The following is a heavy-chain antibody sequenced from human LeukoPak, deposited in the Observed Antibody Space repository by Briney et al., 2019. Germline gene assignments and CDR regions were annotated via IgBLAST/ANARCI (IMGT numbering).Heavy chain of an antibody. CDR3: ARDKWAGVVFYSYYMDV. D-gene: IGHD1-26*01. CDR1: GYTFTNYY. Sequence: ASVKVSCKASGYTFTNYYMHWVRQAPGQGLEWMGIINPSGGSTSYAQKFQGIVTMTRDTSTSTVYMELSSLRSEDTAVYYCARDKWAGVVFYSYYMDVWGKGTTVTVSS. V-gene: IGHV1-46*01. CDR2: INPSGGST. J-gene: IGHJ6*03.